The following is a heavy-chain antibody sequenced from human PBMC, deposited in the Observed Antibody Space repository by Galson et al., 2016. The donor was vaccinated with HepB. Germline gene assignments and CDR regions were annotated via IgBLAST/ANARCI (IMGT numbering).Heavy chain of an antibody. Sequence: SLRLSCAASGFTFSTYAMHWVRQAPGKGLEWVAVISYDGNKKYYAASVNGRSTIARDNSENTLYLQMHSLRAEDTAVYYCARDEDDPSYTIDFWGQGTLVSVSS. J-gene: IGHJ4*02. CDR2: ISYDGNKK. CDR1: GFTFSTYA. V-gene: IGHV3-30-3*01. CDR3: ARDEDDPSYTIDF. D-gene: IGHD3-10*01.